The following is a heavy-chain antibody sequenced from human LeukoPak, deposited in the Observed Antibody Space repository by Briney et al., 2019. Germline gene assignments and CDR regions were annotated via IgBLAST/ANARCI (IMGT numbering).Heavy chain of an antibody. V-gene: IGHV1-2*02. CDR2: INPNSGGT. D-gene: IGHD3-9*01. CDR3: ARLYRGLRYFDWARFDY. J-gene: IGHJ4*02. Sequence: ASVKVSCKASGFTFTGYYMQWVRQAPGQGLEWMGWINPNSGGTNYAQKFQGRVTMTRDTSISTAYMELSRLRSDDTAVYYCARLYRGLRYFDWARFDYWGQGTLVTVSS. CDR1: GFTFTGYY.